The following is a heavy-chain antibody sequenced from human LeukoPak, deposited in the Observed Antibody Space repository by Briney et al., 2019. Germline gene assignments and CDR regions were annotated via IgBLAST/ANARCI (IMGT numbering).Heavy chain of an antibody. Sequence: GGSLRLSCVASGFSFSSFWMTWVRQAPGKGLEWVANINQEGSEKNYADSVKGRFIISRDNAKNSVYLQLNSLTAEDTAVYYCARHGGVTGYDLLDYWGQGTLVTVSS. D-gene: IGHD5-12*01. CDR2: INQEGSEK. V-gene: IGHV3-7*01. J-gene: IGHJ4*02. CDR1: GFSFSSFW. CDR3: ARHGGVTGYDLLDY.